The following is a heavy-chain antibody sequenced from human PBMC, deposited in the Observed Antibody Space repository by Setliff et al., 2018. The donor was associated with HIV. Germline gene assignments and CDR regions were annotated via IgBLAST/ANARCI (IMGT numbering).Heavy chain of an antibody. J-gene: IGHJ4*02. Sequence: KASETLSLTCAVYGASFSGYYWSWIRQPPGKGLEWIGEINHSGSTNYNPSLKSRVTISVDTSKNQFSLKLSSVTAADTAVFYCARLTTTYYYDSSAYYHPVWGQGTLVTVSS. CDR2: INHSGST. D-gene: IGHD3-22*01. V-gene: IGHV4-34*01. CDR1: GASFSGYY. CDR3: ARLTTTYYYDSSAYYHPV.